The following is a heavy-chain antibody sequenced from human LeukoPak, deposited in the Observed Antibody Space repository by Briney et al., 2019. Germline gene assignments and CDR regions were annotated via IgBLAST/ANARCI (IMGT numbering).Heavy chain of an antibody. J-gene: IGHJ4*02. CDR1: GDSINSNY. CDR3: ARLLAGCPGGRCRAHFDY. V-gene: IGHV4-59*01. Sequence: SETLSLTCSVSGDSINSNYWSWMRQPPGKGLEWIGYIYYGGSTNYNPSLKSRVSMSVDTSKNQFSLNLSSVTAADTAVYHCARLLAGCPGGRCRAHFDYWGQGALVTVSS. CDR2: IYYGGST. D-gene: IGHD2-15*01.